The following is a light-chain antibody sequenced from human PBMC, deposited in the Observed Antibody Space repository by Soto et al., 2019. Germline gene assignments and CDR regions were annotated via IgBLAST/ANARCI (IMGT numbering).Light chain of an antibody. J-gene: IGKJ1*01. Sequence: ILLTQSPATLSLSPGERATLSCRASQTVNSNLAWYQPKPGQAPRLRIYGASNRATGIPDRLSGSGSGTDFTLTITRLEAEDFAMYYCQRYDSLRTFGQGTKVDIK. V-gene: IGKV3-20*01. CDR2: GAS. CDR1: QTVNSN. CDR3: QRYDSLRT.